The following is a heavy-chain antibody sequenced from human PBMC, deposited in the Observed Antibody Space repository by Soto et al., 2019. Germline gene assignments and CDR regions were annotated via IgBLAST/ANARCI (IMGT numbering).Heavy chain of an antibody. D-gene: IGHD3-22*01. J-gene: IGHJ6*01. CDR3: AGNYYYSSCYYGPEVNGMSV. Sequence: ASVKVSCKASGYTFTSYALHWVRQAPGRRLERMGWINAGNGNTKYSLKFQGRVTITRDTSASTAYMELSSLRSEDTAVYYCAGNYYYSSCYYGPEVNGMSVWGQGTTVPGSS. CDR2: INAGNGNT. V-gene: IGHV1-3*01. CDR1: GYTFTSYA.